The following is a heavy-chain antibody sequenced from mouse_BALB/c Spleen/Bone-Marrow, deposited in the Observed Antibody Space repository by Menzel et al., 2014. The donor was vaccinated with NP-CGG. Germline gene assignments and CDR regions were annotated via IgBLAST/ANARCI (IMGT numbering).Heavy chain of an antibody. D-gene: IGHD2-4*01. CDR1: TYSFTEYF. V-gene: IGHV1-37*01. CDR2: ISPYTGDT. J-gene: IGHJ3*01. Sequence: VQLQQSGPALVHPGASVHISCQDSTYSFTEYFMSWVRRRHGKSLEWIGRISPYTGDTFYNQKFKDKATLTVERSSSTAHMEHLSLTSDDAAADYWGRVELSTMITTYWGQGTLLTVS. CDR3: GRVELSTMITTY.